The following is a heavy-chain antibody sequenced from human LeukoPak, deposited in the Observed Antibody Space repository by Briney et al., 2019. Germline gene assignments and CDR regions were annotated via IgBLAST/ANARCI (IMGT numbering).Heavy chain of an antibody. CDR3: TRTRMKWNPGGGPDVYDV. J-gene: IGHJ3*01. Sequence: ASVKVSCKASGYTFTDYYMHWVRQAPGQGLEWMAWINPNSGVTNYAQKFQGRVTMTRDTSISTASMELSRLESDDTAVYYCTRTRMKWNPGGGPDVYDVWGQGTMVIVSS. CDR2: INPNSGVT. V-gene: IGHV1-2*02. D-gene: IGHD1-1*01. CDR1: GYTFTDYY.